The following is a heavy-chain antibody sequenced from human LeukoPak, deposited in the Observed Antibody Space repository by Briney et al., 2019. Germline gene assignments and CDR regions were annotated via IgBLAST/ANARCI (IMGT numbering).Heavy chain of an antibody. D-gene: IGHD3-22*01. CDR2: IYTSGST. CDR1: GGSISSYY. CDR3: ARGTMIVVDLYYYYYMDV. J-gene: IGHJ6*03. Sequence: SETLSLTCTVSGGSISSYYWSWIRQPAGKGLEWTGRIYTSGSTNYNPSLKSRVTMSVDTSKKQFSLKLSSVTAADTAVYYCARGTMIVVDLYYYYYMDVWGKGNTVTISS. V-gene: IGHV4-4*07.